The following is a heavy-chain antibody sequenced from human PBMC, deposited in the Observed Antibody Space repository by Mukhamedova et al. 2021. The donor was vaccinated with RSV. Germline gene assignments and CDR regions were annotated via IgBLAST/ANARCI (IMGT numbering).Heavy chain of an antibody. CDR3: ARDGYNYYGSSGYYYFDY. Sequence: YISSSSSSIYYAGSVKGRFTISRDNAKNSLYLQINSLRDEDTAAYYCARDGYNYYGSSGYYYFDYWGQGTLVTVSS. J-gene: IGHJ4*02. D-gene: IGHD3-22*01. V-gene: IGHV3-48*02. CDR2: ISSSSSSI.